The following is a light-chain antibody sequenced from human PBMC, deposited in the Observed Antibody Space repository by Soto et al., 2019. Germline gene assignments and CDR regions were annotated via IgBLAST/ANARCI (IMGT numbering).Light chain of an antibody. CDR3: QQSYNNPVT. CDR1: QTVRTY. CDR2: AAS. J-gene: IGKJ5*01. Sequence: DIQMIQSPASLSDSVEDRLTITCRESQTVRTYLNWYQQKPGQAPKLLIYAASNLQSGVRSLFSGSGAGTDFTLTITSLRPEDVATYWCQQSYNNPVTFGQGTRLEIK. V-gene: IGKV1-39*01.